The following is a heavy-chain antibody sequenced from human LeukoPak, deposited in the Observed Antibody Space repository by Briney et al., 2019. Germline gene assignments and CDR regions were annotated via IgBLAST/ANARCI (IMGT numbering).Heavy chain of an antibody. J-gene: IGHJ4*02. CDR3: ARGGGRGSGYYWWSFDY. Sequence: GGSLRLSCVASGFTFSGYAMTRVRQAPGKGLEWVSTISGSGGSTYYADSVKGRFTISRDTSKNAVYLQMNSLRVEDTAVYYCARGGGRGSGYYWWSFDYWGQGILVTVSS. D-gene: IGHD3-10*01. CDR1: GFTFSGYA. V-gene: IGHV3-23*01. CDR2: ISGSGGST.